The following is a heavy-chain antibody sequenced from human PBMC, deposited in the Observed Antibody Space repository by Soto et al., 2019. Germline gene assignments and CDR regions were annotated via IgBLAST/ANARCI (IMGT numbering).Heavy chain of an antibody. V-gene: IGHV3-30*18. Sequence: VQLVESGGGVVLPGRSVRLSCEVSGFTFSDFGLDWVRQAPGKGLEWVAIISHDGSKRFYADSVKGRFTISRDNSKNTLYLQMSSLRPEDTALYYCEKTATYVDGYDNTGYSSEDYWGHGTLVTVSS. D-gene: IGHD3-22*01. CDR2: ISHDGSKR. CDR3: EKTATYVDGYDNTGYSSEDY. CDR1: GFTFSDFG. J-gene: IGHJ4*01.